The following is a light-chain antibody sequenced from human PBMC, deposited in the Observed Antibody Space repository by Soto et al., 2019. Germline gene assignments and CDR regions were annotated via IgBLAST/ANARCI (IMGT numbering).Light chain of an antibody. J-gene: IGLJ3*02. Sequence: QSVLTQPPSVSGAPGQRVTISCTGSSSNIGAGYDVHWYQQLPGTAPKLLIYGNSNRPSGVPDRFSGSKSGTSASLAITGLQAEDEADYYCQSYDSSLSVGVFGGGTKGTVL. CDR3: QSYDSSLSVGV. CDR2: GNS. CDR1: SSNIGAGYD. V-gene: IGLV1-40*01.